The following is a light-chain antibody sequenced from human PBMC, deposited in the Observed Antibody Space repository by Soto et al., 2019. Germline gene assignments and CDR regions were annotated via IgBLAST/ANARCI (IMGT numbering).Light chain of an antibody. V-gene: IGKV1-39*01. Sequence: IPVTQSPSSLSASVGDRVTITCRASQSISTYLNWYRQKPGKAPELLLFLASTLQTGVPSRFSGSGSGTDCSLTISSLQTEYFATYYCQQSYSALVTFGGGTKVQI. J-gene: IGKJ4*01. CDR1: QSISTY. CDR3: QQSYSALVT. CDR2: LAS.